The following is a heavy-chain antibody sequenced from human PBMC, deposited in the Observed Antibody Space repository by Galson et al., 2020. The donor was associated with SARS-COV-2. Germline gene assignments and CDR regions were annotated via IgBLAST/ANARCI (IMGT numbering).Heavy chain of an antibody. V-gene: IGHV1-2*02. CDR3: ARVPINQYDDSGYYYYFDY. D-gene: IGHD3-22*01. J-gene: IGHJ4*02. Sequence: ASLTVSCNASGYTFTAYYLHWVRQAPAQGLALVSWISPNSGGTHYAQKFPGRVTMTRDTSISTAYMELSRLRSDDTAVYYCARVPINQYDDSGYYYYFDYWGQGTLVTVSS. CDR2: ISPNSGGT. CDR1: GYTFTAYY.